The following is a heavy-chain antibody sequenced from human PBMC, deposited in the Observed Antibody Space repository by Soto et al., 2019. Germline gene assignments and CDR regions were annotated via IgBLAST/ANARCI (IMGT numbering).Heavy chain of an antibody. V-gene: IGHV3-11*01. CDR1: GFTFRDYY. CDR3: ARDNYSGYVNDY. J-gene: IGHJ4*02. Sequence: GGSLRLSCAASGFTFRDYYMSWIRQAPGKGLEWVSYISSSGSTIYYADSVKGRFTISRDNAKNSLYLQMNSLRAEDTAVYYCARDNYSGYVNDYWGQGTLVTVSS. CDR2: ISSSGSTI. D-gene: IGHD5-12*01.